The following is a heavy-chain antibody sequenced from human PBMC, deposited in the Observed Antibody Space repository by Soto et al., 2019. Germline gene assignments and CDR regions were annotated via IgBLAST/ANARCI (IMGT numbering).Heavy chain of an antibody. CDR2: ISTSSSYT. Sequence: GGSLRLSCAASGFTFSDFYMSWIRQAPGKGLEWLSDISTSSSYTNYADSVKGRFTISRDNSKNTLYLQMNSLRAEDTAVYYCARENYYGYFDYWGQGTLVTVSS. J-gene: IGHJ4*02. D-gene: IGHD3-10*01. CDR3: ARENYYGYFDY. CDR1: GFTFSDFY. V-gene: IGHV3-11*05.